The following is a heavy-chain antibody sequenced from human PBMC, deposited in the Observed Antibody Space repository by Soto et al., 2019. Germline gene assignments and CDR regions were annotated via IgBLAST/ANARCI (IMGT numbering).Heavy chain of an antibody. CDR3: ARVSWYTKPGTYYFDY. V-gene: IGHV1-69*01. J-gene: IGHJ4*02. CDR1: GGTFSSYA. D-gene: IGHD1-1*01. Sequence: QVQLVQSGAEVKKPGSSVKVSCKASGGTFSSYAISWVRQAPGQGLEWMGGIIPIFGTANYAQKFQGRVTITADESTSTAYMELSSLRSEDTALYYCARVSWYTKPGTYYFDYWGQGTLVTVSS. CDR2: IIPIFGTA.